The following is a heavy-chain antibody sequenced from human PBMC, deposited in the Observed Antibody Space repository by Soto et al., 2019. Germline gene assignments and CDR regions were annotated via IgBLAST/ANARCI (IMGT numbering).Heavy chain of an antibody. CDR2: IKNKANSYTT. D-gene: IGHD6-19*01. CDR1: GFTFSDHY. Sequence: EVQLVESGGGLVQPEGSLRLSCAASGFTFSDHYMDWVRQAPGKGLEWVGRIKNKANSYTTEYAAPVKGRSITSRDDSKNSVCLQMNRLKTDDTAVYYSTLVRLGSSRSSDSWGQGILVTVSS. CDR3: TLVRLGSSRSSDS. J-gene: IGHJ4*02. V-gene: IGHV3-72*01.